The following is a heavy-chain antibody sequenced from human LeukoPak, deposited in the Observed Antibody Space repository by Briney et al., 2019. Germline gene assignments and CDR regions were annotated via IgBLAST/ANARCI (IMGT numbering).Heavy chain of an antibody. J-gene: IGHJ4*02. CDR3: AKVQWGGGWYPFDS. V-gene: IGHV3-30*18. D-gene: IGHD6-19*01. Sequence: GGSLRLSCAASGFTFSSYGMHWVRQAPGKGLEWVAFISYDGSNKNYADSVKGRFTISRDNIKNTLYLQVNSLTAEDTAVYYCAKVQWGGGWYPFDSWGQGTLVIVSS. CDR2: ISYDGSNK. CDR1: GFTFSSYG.